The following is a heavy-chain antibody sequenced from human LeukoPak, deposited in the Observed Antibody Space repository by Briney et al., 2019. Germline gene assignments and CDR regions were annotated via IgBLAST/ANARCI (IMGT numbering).Heavy chain of an antibody. CDR3: AKSRARIAVAGTVYFQH. J-gene: IGHJ1*01. CDR1: GFTFSNYG. CDR2: VSAGSTT. Sequence: GGSLRLSCAASGFTFSNYGMNWVRQAPGKGLEWVSTVSAGSTTYYADSVKGRFTISRDNSKNTLYLQMNSLRAEDTAVYYCAKSRARIAVAGTVYFQHWGQGTLVTVSS. V-gene: IGHV3-23*01. D-gene: IGHD6-19*01.